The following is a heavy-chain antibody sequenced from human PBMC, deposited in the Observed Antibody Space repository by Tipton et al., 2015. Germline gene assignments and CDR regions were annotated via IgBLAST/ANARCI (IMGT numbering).Heavy chain of an antibody. CDR3: TKDAFLYNYGPWNWFDP. J-gene: IGHJ5*02. CDR1: GFSFNNYG. CDR2: ISYDGSKK. V-gene: IGHV3-30*18. D-gene: IGHD5-18*01. Sequence: SLRLSCTASGFSFNNYGMHWVRQAPGKGLEWVAVISYDGSKKYYADSVQGRFTMSRDNSKSTLYLQMNSLRAEDTAVYYCTKDAFLYNYGPWNWFDPWGQGTLVTVSS.